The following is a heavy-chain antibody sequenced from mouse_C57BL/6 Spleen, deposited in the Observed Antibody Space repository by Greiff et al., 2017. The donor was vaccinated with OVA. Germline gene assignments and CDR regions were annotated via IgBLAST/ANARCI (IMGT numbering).Heavy chain of an antibody. V-gene: IGHV1-64*01. D-gene: IGHD1-1*01. J-gene: IGHJ2*01. Sequence: VQLQQSGAELVKPGASVKLSCKASGYTFTSYWMHWVKQRPGQGLEWIGMIHPNSGSTNYNEKFKSKATLTVDKSSSTAYMQLSSLTSEDSAVYYCAREAGSSWGYWGQGTTLTVSS. CDR1: GYTFTSYW. CDR3: AREAGSSWGY. CDR2: IHPNSGST.